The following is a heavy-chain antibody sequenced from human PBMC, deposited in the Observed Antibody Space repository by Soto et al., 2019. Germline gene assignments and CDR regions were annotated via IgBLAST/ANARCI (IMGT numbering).Heavy chain of an antibody. D-gene: IGHD1-26*01. J-gene: IGHJ4*02. CDR2: TYYRSKWNY. V-gene: IGHV6-1*01. CDR1: GAGVSNKGAT. CDR3: ARHPPDFNSGLDY. Sequence: SQPLSLTCAISGAGVSNKGATWNWVRLSPSRGLEWLGRTYYRSKWNYDYAISVKSRISINPDTSKNQFSLQLNSVTPEDTAVYYCARHPPDFNSGLDYWGQGTVVTVSS.